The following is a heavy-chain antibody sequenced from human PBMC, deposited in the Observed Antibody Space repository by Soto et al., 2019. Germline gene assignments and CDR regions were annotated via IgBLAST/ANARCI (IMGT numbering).Heavy chain of an antibody. V-gene: IGHV3-30*18. CDR3: AKDRGPLGGSYYGGFDY. CDR2: ISYDGSNK. J-gene: IGHJ4*02. CDR1: GFTFSSYG. D-gene: IGHD1-26*01. Sequence: QVQLVESGGGVVQPGRSLRLSCAASGFTFSSYGMHWVRQAPGKGLEWVAVISYDGSNKYYADSVKGRFTISRDNSKNTLYLQMNSLRAEDTAVYYCAKDRGPLGGSYYGGFDYWGQGTLVTVSS.